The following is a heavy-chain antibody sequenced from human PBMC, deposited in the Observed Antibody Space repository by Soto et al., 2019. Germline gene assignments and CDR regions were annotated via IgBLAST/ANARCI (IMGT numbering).Heavy chain of an antibody. J-gene: IGHJ6*02. CDR1: GGSFSGYY. CDR3: ARVSGIYYYGMDV. D-gene: IGHD3-10*01. CDR2: INHSGST. V-gene: IGHV4-34*01. Sequence: SETLCLTCAVYGGSFSGYYWSWIRQPPGKGLEWIGEINHSGSTNYNPSLKSRVTISVDTSKNQFSLKLSSVTAADTAVYYCARVSGIYYYGMDVWAKGPRSPSP.